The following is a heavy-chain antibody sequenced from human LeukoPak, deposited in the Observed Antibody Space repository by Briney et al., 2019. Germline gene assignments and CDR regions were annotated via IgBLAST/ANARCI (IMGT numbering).Heavy chain of an antibody. J-gene: IGHJ6*02. CDR1: GYTFTGYY. CDR2: INPDSGGT. V-gene: IGHV1-2*02. D-gene: IGHD4-23*01. Sequence: ASVKVSCKASGYTFTGYYIHWVRQAPGQGPEWMGWINPDSGGTNSAQNFQGRVTMTRDTSISTAYMELNRLRSDDTAVYYCARDTVVMSTPYYYYYGMDVWGQGTTVTVSS. CDR3: ARDTVVMSTPYYYYYGMDV.